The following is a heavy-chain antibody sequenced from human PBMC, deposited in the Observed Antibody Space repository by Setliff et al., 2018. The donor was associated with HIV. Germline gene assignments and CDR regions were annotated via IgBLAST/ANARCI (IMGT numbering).Heavy chain of an antibody. CDR2: IYSGGST. CDR1: GFTVSSNY. D-gene: IGHD3-16*02. Sequence: QPGGSLRLSCAASGFTVSSNYMSWVRQAPGKGLEWVSVIYSGGSTYYADSVKGRFTISRDNFKNTLYLQMNSLRAEDTAVYYCARGSDYIWGNYRFPFDYWGQGTLVTVS. J-gene: IGHJ4*02. CDR3: ARGSDYIWGNYRFPFDY. V-gene: IGHV3-53*01.